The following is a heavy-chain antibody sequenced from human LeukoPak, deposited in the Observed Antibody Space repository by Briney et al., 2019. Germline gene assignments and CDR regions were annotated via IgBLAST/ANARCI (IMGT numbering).Heavy chain of an antibody. D-gene: IGHD3-9*01. CDR2: ISSSGDTL. CDR3: VGADYDILTGSYIDY. CDR1: GFTFSSFE. V-gene: IGHV3-48*03. Sequence: GGSLRLSCAASGFTFSSFEMHWVRQAPGKGLEWVSYISSSGDTLYYANSMKGRFTISRDNAKNSLYLQMNSLRAEDTAVYYCVGADYDILTGSYIDYWGQGTLVTVS. J-gene: IGHJ4*02.